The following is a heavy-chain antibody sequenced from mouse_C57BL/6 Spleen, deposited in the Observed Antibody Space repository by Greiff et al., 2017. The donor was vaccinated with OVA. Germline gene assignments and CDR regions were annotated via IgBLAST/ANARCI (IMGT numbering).Heavy chain of an antibody. V-gene: IGHV5-17*01. Sequence: EVHLVESGGGLVKPGGSLKLSCAASGFTFSDYGMHWVRQAPEKGLEWVAYISSGSSTIYYADTVKGRFTISRDNAKNTLFLQMTSLRSEDTAMYYCARGDGYYVYYAMDYWGQGTSVTVSS. D-gene: IGHD2-3*01. CDR1: GFTFSDYG. CDR2: ISSGSSTI. J-gene: IGHJ4*01. CDR3: ARGDGYYVYYAMDY.